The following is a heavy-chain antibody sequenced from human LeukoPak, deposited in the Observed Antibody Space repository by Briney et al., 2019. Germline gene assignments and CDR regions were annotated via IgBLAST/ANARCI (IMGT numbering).Heavy chain of an antibody. D-gene: IGHD6-13*01. CDR2: INWNGGST. CDR1: GFTFDDYG. CDR3: ARGGGQLVPPGYYYYMDV. J-gene: IGHJ6*03. Sequence: PGGSLRLSCAASGFTFDDYGMSRVRQAPGKGLEWVSGINWNGGSTGYADSVKGRFTISRDNAKNSLYLQMNSLRAEDTALYYCARGGGQLVPPGYYYYMDVWGKGTTVTVSS. V-gene: IGHV3-20*04.